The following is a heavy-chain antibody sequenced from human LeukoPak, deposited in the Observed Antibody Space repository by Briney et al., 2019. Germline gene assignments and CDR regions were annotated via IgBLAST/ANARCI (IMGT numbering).Heavy chain of an antibody. J-gene: IGHJ4*02. CDR3: ARVRNYYDTSGYYSFDY. CDR2: IYYSGST. D-gene: IGHD3-22*01. V-gene: IGHV4-59*01. Sequence: SETLSLTCTVSGGSISSYYWSWIRQPPGKGLEWIGYIYYSGSTNYNPSLKSRVTISVDTSKNQFSLKLSSVTAADTAVYHCARVRNYYDTSGYYSFDYWGQGTLVTVSS. CDR1: GGSISSYY.